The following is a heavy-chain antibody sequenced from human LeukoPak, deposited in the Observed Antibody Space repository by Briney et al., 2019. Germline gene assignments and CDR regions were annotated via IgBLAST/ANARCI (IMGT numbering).Heavy chain of an antibody. J-gene: IGHJ4*02. CDR3: AKAASRSSRITMIVVVRSY. Sequence: PGGSLRLSCAASGFTFSSYGMSWVRQAPGKGLEWVSAISGSGGSTYYADSVKGRFTISRDNSKNTLYLQMNSLRAEDTAVHYCAKAASRSSRITMIVVVRSYWGQGTLVTVSS. CDR1: GFTFSSYG. V-gene: IGHV3-23*01. CDR2: ISGSGGST. D-gene: IGHD3-22*01.